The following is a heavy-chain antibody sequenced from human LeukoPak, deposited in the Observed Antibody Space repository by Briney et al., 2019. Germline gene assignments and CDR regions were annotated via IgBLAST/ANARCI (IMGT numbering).Heavy chain of an antibody. CDR1: GFTFSSYW. CDR2: ISSSSGYI. J-gene: IGHJ4*02. V-gene: IGHV3-21*01. CDR3: ARVEYGGGDS. Sequence: PGGSLRLSCAASGFTFSSYWMSWVRQAPGKGLEWVSSISSSSGYIYYADSVKGRFTISRDNAKNSLYLQMNSLRAEDTAVYYCARVEYGGGDSWGQGTLVTVSS. D-gene: IGHD4-23*01.